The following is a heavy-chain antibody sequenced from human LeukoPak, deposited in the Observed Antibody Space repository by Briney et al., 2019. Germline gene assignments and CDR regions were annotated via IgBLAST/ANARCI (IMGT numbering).Heavy chain of an antibody. D-gene: IGHD6-19*01. V-gene: IGHV4-34*01. CDR2: INHSGST. CDR3: ARRRIAVAAHNWFDP. J-gene: IGHJ5*02. CDR1: GGSFSGYY. Sequence: PSETLSLTCAVYGGSFSGYYWSWIRQPPGKGLEWIGEINHSGSTNYNPSLKSRVTISVDTSKNQFSLKLSSVTAADTAVYYCARRRIAVAAHNWFDPWGQGTLATVSS.